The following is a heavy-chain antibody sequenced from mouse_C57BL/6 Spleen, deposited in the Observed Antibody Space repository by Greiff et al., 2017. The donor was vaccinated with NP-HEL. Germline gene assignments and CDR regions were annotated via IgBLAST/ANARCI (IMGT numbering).Heavy chain of an antibody. V-gene: IGHV8-12*01. D-gene: IGHD1-1*01. CDR2: IYWDDDK. Sequence: QVTLKVCGPGILQSSQTLSLTCSFSGFSLSTSGMGVSWIRQPSGKGLEWLAHIYWDDDKRYNPSLKSRLTISKDTSRNQVFLKITSVDTADTATYYCARIALITTVVEGYFDVWGTGTTVTVSS. CDR1: GFSLSTSGMG. CDR3: ARIALITTVVEGYFDV. J-gene: IGHJ1*03.